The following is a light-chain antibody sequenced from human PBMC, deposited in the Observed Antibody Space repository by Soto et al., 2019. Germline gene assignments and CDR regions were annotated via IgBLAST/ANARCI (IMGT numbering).Light chain of an antibody. CDR3: MQNTHWPPYT. Sequence: DLVLAQSPLSRPLTRGQPASIAGSSSQSLLHSSGDTYLNWFHQRPGQSPRRLIYKVSNRDSRVPDRFSGSGSGTDFTLKISRVEAEDIGVYYCMQNTHWPPYTFGQGTKVDIK. J-gene: IGKJ2*01. CDR1: QSLLHSSGDTY. CDR2: KVS. V-gene: IGKV2-30*02.